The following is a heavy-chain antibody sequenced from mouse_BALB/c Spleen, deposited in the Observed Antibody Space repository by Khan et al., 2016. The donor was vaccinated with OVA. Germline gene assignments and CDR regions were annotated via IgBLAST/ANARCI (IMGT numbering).Heavy chain of an antibody. CDR1: GYTFANYW. Sequence: QVQLKESGAELAKPGASVKMSCKASGYTFANYWMHWVKQRPGQGLDWIGYINPSTGYTDYNQQFKDKATLTADKSSSTAYMQLSSLTSEDSAVYYCSRLGSSDGTTFVYWGQGTTLTVSS. CDR2: INPSTGYT. J-gene: IGHJ2*01. D-gene: IGHD1-1*01. V-gene: IGHV1-7*01. CDR3: SRLGSSDGTTFVY.